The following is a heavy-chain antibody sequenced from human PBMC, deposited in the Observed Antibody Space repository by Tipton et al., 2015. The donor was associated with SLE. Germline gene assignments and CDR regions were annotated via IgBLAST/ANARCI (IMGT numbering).Heavy chain of an antibody. J-gene: IGHJ4*02. CDR1: GFTFSNYA. CDR2: ISDSGDST. D-gene: IGHD2-8*01. V-gene: IGHV3-23*01. Sequence: SLRLSCAASGFTFSNYAMSWVRQAPGKGLECVSSISDSGDSTYYADSVEGRFTISRDTSKNTLSLHMSSLRADDTAVYYCAKGHTYGPSDYWGQGTLVTVSS. CDR3: AKGHTYGPSDY.